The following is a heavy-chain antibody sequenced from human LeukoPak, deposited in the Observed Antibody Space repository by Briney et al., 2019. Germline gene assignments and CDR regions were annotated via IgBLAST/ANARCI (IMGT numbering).Heavy chain of an antibody. J-gene: IGHJ3*02. D-gene: IGHD6-6*01. CDR1: GGSISSYY. Sequence: SETLSLTCTVSGGSISSYYWSWIRQPPGKGLEWIGYIYYSGSTNYNPSLKSRVTISVDTSKNQFSLKLSSVTAADTAVYYCAREADLEYSSSFGAFDIWGQGTMVTVSS. CDR2: IYYSGST. CDR3: AREADLEYSSSFGAFDI. V-gene: IGHV4-59*01.